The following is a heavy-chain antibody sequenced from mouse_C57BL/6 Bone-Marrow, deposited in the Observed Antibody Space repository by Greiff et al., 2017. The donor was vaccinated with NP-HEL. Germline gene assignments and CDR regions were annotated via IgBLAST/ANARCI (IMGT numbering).Heavy chain of an antibody. CDR2: ISSGGDYI. Sequence: EVNVVESGEGLVKPGGSLKLSCAASGFTFSSYAMSWVRQTPEKRLEWVAYISSGGDYIYYADTVKGRFTISRDNARNTLYLQMSSLKSEDTAMYYCTREGLLGPFFYFDYWGQGTTLTVSS. CDR3: TREGLLGPFFYFDY. V-gene: IGHV5-9-1*02. CDR1: GFTFSSYA. D-gene: IGHD4-1*01. J-gene: IGHJ2*01.